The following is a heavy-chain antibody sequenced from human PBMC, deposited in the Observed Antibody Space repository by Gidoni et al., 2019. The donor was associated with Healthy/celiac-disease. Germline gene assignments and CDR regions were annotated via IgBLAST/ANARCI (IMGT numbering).Heavy chain of an antibody. CDR1: GYTFTSYY. J-gene: IGHJ6*03. CDR2: INPSGGST. D-gene: IGHD2-2*01. CDR3: ARDLWYCSSTSCSKPFYYYYMDV. Sequence: QVQLVQSGAEVKKPGASVKVSCKASGYTFTSYYMHWVRQAPGQGLEWMGIINPSGGSTSYAQKFQGRVTMTRDTSTSTVYMELSSLRSEDTAVYYCARDLWYCSSTSCSKPFYYYYMDVWGKGTTVTVSS. V-gene: IGHV1-46*01.